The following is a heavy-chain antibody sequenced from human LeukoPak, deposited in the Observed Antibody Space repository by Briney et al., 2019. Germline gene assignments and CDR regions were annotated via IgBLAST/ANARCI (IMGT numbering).Heavy chain of an antibody. CDR3: ARYGRYRAFDI. CDR1: GFTSSAYW. Sequence: VGSLRLSCAASGFTSSAYWMHWVRQVPGKGLVWVSRINSDVSTTNYADSVKGRFTISRDNAKNTIYLQMNSLRAEDTAVYYCARYGRYRAFDIWGPGTVVTVSS. D-gene: IGHD1-26*01. CDR2: INSDVSTT. J-gene: IGHJ3*02. V-gene: IGHV3-74*01.